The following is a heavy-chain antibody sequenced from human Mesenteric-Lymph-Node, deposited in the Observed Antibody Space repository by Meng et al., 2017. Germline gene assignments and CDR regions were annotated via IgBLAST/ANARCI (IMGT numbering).Heavy chain of an antibody. CDR1: GFILSSYA. CDR3: AKDPGKRYCRDDGSNEPPGEV. Sequence: GESLKISCAASGFILSSYAMSWVRQAPGKGLEWVSAISGSGCSTYYADSVKGRFTISRDNSKNTLYLQMNSLRAEDTTVYYCAKDPGKRYCRDDGSNEPPGEVWGQGTTVTVSS. CDR2: ISGSGCST. D-gene: IGHD2-15*01. J-gene: IGHJ6*02. V-gene: IGHV3-23*01.